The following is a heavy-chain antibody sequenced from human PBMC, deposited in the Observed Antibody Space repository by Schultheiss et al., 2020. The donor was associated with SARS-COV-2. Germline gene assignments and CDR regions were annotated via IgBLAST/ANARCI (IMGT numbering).Heavy chain of an antibody. CDR2: INHSGST. J-gene: IGHJ4*02. Sequence: SETLSLTCAVYGGSFRGYYWSWIRQPPGKGLEWIGEINHSGSTNYNPSLKSRVTISVDTSKNQFSLKLSSVTAADTAVYYCARVFGDYGRRYTLDYWGQGTLVTVSS. D-gene: IGHD4-17*01. CDR1: GGSFRGYY. V-gene: IGHV4-34*01. CDR3: ARVFGDYGRRYTLDY.